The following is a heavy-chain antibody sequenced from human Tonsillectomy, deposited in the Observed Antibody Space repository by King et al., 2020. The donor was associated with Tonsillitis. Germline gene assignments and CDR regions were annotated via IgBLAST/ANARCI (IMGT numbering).Heavy chain of an antibody. CDR3: ARDISNYGFDY. CDR2: IGNSGTYP. V-gene: IGHV3-11*05. J-gene: IGHJ4*02. D-gene: IGHD4-17*01. Sequence: QLVQSGGGLVKPGGSLRLSCAASGFTFSDYYMSWIRQAPGKGLEWVSHIGNSGTYPNYADSVKGRFSISRDNAKNSVYLQMNSLRAEDTAVYYCARDISNYGFDYWGQGTLVTVSS. CDR1: GFTFSDYY.